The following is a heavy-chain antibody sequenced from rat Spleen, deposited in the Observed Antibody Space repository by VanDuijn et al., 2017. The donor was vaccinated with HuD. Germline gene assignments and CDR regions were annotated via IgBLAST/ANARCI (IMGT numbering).Heavy chain of an antibody. V-gene: IGHV5-19*01. CDR1: GFTFSNYG. CDR2: ISPSGGST. Sequence: VQLVESGGGLVQPGRSLKLSCAASGFTFSNYGMHWIRQAPTKGLEWVASISPSGGSTYYRDSVKGRFTISRDNAKSTLYLQMDSLRSEDTATYYCVRHGYTRYYFDYWGQGVMVTVSS. D-gene: IGHD1-9*01. CDR3: VRHGYTRYYFDY. J-gene: IGHJ2*01.